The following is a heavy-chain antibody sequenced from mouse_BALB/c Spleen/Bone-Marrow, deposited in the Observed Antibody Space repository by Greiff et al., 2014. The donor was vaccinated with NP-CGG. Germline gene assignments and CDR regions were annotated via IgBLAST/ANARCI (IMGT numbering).Heavy chain of an antibody. D-gene: IGHD1-1*01. CDR3: ATYYYGSSWGFAY. CDR1: GFNIKDTY. Sequence: EVQRVESGAELVKPGASVKLSCTASGFNIKDTYMHWVKQRPEQGLEWIGRIDPANGNTKYDPKFQGKATITAYTSSNTAYLQLSSLTSEDTAVYYCATYYYGSSWGFAYWGQGTLVTVSA. J-gene: IGHJ3*01. CDR2: IDPANGNT. V-gene: IGHV14-3*02.